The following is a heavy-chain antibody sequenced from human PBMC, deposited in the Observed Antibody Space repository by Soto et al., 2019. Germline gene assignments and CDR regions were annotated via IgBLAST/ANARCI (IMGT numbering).Heavy chain of an antibody. V-gene: IGHV5-51*01. CDR3: ARLWGIAAAGSEYFQH. Sequence: GESLRISCKGSGYSFTSYGIGWVRQMPGKGLEWMGIIYPGDSDTRYSPSFQGQVTISADKSISTAYLQWSSLKASDTAMYYCARLWGIAAAGSEYFQHWGQGTLVTVSS. D-gene: IGHD6-13*01. CDR1: GYSFTSYG. J-gene: IGHJ1*01. CDR2: IYPGDSDT.